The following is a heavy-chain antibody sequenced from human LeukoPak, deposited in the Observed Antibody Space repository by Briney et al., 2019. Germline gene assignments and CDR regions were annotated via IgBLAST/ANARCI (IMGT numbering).Heavy chain of an antibody. D-gene: IGHD3-3*01. Sequence: SETLSLTCTVSGGSISSGSYYWSWIRQPAGKGLEWIGRIYTSGGTNYNPSLKSRVTISVDTSKNQFSLKLSSVTAADTAVYYCAGHSYYDFLWDYWGQGTLVTVSS. CDR3: AGHSYYDFLWDY. V-gene: IGHV4-61*02. J-gene: IGHJ4*02. CDR1: GGSISSGSYY. CDR2: IYTSGGT.